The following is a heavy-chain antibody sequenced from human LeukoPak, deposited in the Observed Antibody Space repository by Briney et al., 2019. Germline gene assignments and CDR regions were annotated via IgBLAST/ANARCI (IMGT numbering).Heavy chain of an antibody. CDR3: ARHVAYGPLEI. Sequence: SETLSLTCSVSGGSISSSSYYWDWIRQTPGKRLEWIGNIYYSGSTDYNPSLKTRVTMSVDTSSNRFSLQVNSVTAADTAVYYCARHVAYGPLEIWGQGTMVTVSS. CDR1: GGSISSSSYY. CDR2: IYYSGST. D-gene: IGHD3-10*01. J-gene: IGHJ3*02. V-gene: IGHV4-39*01.